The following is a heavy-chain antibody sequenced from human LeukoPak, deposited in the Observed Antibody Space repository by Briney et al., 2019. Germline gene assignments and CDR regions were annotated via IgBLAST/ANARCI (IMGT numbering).Heavy chain of an antibody. V-gene: IGHV4-39*07. D-gene: IGHD2-8*01. CDR1: GGSISSTSYC. CDR2: IYHSGET. J-gene: IGHJ5*02. CDR3: AETNTQDWFDP. Sequence: PSETLSLTCRVSGGSISSTSYCWGWIRQPPGKGLEWIASIYHSGETFYNPSLESRVPISVDTSNNEVFLDLYSVTAADTAMYYCAETNTQDWFDPWGRGTLVTVSS.